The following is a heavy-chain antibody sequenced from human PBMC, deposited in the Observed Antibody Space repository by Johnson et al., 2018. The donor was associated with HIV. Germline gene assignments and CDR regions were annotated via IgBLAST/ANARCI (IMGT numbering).Heavy chain of an antibody. Sequence: VQLVESGGSVVRPGGSLRISCAVSGFRCGDDAMNWVRPVPGKGLEWVSGINWTGGSTHYADPVRGRFTISRDNAKNALYLQMKSLRAEDTARYSCAREEEYRYAFDIWGQGTMVTVSS. J-gene: IGHJ3*02. D-gene: IGHD2/OR15-2a*01. CDR3: AREEEYRYAFDI. CDR1: GFRCGDDA. CDR2: INWTGGST. V-gene: IGHV3-20*04.